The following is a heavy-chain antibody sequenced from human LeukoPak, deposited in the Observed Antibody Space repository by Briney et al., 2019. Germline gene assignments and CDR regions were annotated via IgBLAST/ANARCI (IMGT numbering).Heavy chain of an antibody. D-gene: IGHD3-22*01. V-gene: IGHV1-24*01. CDR3: ATGGRYYDRPGFDI. CDR1: GYTLNELS. Sequence: GASVKVSCKVSGYTLNELSMHWVRQAPGKGLEWMGGFDPEDGETIYAQKFQGRVTMTEDTSTDTAYMELSSLRSEDTAVYYCATGGRYYDRPGFDIWGQGTMVTVSS. CDR2: FDPEDGET. J-gene: IGHJ3*02.